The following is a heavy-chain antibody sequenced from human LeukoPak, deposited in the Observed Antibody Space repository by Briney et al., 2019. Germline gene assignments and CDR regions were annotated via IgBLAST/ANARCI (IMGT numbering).Heavy chain of an antibody. CDR2: IWYDGSKK. CDR3: VSDWDGY. V-gene: IGHV3-30*04. CDR1: GFTFSSYT. Sequence: GGSLILSCAASGFTFSSYTLHWVRQTPGKGLEWVALIWYDGSKKDYADSVKGRFTISRDNSKNTLYLQMNSLRAEDTAVYYCVSDWDGYWGQGTLVTVSS. J-gene: IGHJ4*02. D-gene: IGHD1-26*01.